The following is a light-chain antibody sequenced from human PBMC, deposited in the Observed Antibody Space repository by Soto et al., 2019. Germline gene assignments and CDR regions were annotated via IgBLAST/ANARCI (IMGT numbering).Light chain of an antibody. Sequence: DLQVTQSPSSLSASVGGKVPINCSAGQAIYNLLTWYQQKPGEGPKVLIFTGSLLHSGVPPRFSGSGSGTDFTLTISSLQPEDFATYYCQQTLSFPPTFGQGTKV. CDR3: QQTLSFPPT. CDR1: QAIYNL. CDR2: TGS. V-gene: IGKV1-12*01. J-gene: IGKJ1*01.